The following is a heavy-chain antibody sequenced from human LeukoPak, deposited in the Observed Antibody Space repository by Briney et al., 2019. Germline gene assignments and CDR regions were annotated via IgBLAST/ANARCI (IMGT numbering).Heavy chain of an antibody. CDR2: IKSKTDGGTT. J-gene: IGHJ3*02. CDR1: GVTFSNAW. Sequence: PGGSLRLSCAASGVTFSNAWMSWVRQAPGKGLEWVGRIKSKTDGGTTDYAAPVKGRFTISRDDSKNTLYLQMNSLKTEDTAVYYCTTVDCSTTSCKAPDAFDIWGQGTMVTVSS. D-gene: IGHD2-2*01. V-gene: IGHV3-15*01. CDR3: TTVDCSTTSCKAPDAFDI.